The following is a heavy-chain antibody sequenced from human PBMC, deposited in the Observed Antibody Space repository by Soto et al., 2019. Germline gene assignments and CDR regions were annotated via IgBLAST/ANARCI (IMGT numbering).Heavy chain of an antibody. CDR3: AKGGDSSGWYASWFDP. CDR1: GFTFSSYA. J-gene: IGHJ5*02. Sequence: PGGSLRLSCAASGFTFSSYAMSWVRQAPGKGLEWVSAISGSGGSTYYADSVKGRLTISRDNSKNTLYLQMNSLRAEDTAVYYCAKGGDSSGWYASWFDPWGQGTLVTVSS. V-gene: IGHV3-23*01. CDR2: ISGSGGST. D-gene: IGHD6-19*01.